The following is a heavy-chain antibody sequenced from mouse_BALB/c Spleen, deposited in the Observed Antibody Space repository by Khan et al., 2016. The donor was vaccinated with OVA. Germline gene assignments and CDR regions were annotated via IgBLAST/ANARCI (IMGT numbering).Heavy chain of an antibody. CDR2: INPRSDYT. CDR1: GYTFTSNT. D-gene: IGHD2-14*01. J-gene: IGHJ4*01. V-gene: IGHV1-4*01. Sequence: QVQLKESGAELSRPGASVKMSCKASGYTFTSNTMHWVKQRPGQGLEWIGYINPRSDYTIYSQKFKDKATLTADISSSTAYMQLSSLPSDDSAVYYCARRTTGYAMDYWGQGTSVTVSS. CDR3: ARRTTGYAMDY.